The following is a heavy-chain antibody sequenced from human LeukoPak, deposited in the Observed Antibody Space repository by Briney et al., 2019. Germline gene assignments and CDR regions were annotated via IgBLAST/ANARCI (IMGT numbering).Heavy chain of an antibody. Sequence: ASVKVSCKASGYTFTSYAMNWVRQAPGQGLEWMGWINTNTGNPTYAQGFTGRFVFSLDTSVSTAYLQISSLKAEDTAVYYCARDPYDSSGYSYPLDDYWGQGTLVTVSS. J-gene: IGHJ4*02. D-gene: IGHD3-22*01. CDR3: ARDPYDSSGYSYPLDDY. CDR2: INTNTGNP. CDR1: GYTFTSYA. V-gene: IGHV7-4-1*02.